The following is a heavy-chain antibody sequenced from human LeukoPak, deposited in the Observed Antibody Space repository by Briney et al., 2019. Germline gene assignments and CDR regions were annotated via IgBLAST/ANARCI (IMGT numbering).Heavy chain of an antibody. CDR1: EFTFSSYA. D-gene: IGHD5-18*01. CDR3: ARTRGYSYGTYYFDY. CDR2: LSGSGGST. J-gene: IGHJ4*02. Sequence: GGSLRLSCAASEFTFSSYAMGWVRQAPGKGLDWVSGLSGSGGSTYYADSVKGRFTISRDNSKNTLYLQMNSLRAEDTAVYYCARTRGYSYGTYYFDYWGQGTLVTVSS. V-gene: IGHV3-23*01.